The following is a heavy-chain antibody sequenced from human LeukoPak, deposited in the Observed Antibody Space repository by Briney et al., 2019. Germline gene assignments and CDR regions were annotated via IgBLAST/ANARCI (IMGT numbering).Heavy chain of an antibody. CDR2: ISWNSGII. CDR3: AKASSGGSVPYYFDS. Sequence: GGSLRLSCAASGFTFDDYAMHWVRQPPGKGQEWVSGISWNSGIIIYVDSVEGRFTISRDNAKNSLYLQMNSVRADDTALYYCAKASSGGSVPYYFDSWGEGTLVTVSS. D-gene: IGHD6-25*01. V-gene: IGHV3-9*01. CDR1: GFTFDDYA. J-gene: IGHJ4*02.